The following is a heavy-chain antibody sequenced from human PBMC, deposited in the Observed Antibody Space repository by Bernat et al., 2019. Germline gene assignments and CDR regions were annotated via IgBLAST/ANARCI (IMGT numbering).Heavy chain of an antibody. Sequence: GEGGGGGVQAGGALRLSCAASGFTFSRYWMSWVRQAPGKGLEWVASIKQDGSEKYYVDFVKGRVTISRDNAKNSLYLQMNRLRAEDTAVYYCARDLSVYYGSGSTPFDYWGQGTLVTVSS. V-gene: IGHV3-7*03. CDR3: ARDLSVYYGSGSTPFDY. D-gene: IGHD3-10*01. CDR2: IKQDGSEK. J-gene: IGHJ4*02. CDR1: GFTFSRYW.